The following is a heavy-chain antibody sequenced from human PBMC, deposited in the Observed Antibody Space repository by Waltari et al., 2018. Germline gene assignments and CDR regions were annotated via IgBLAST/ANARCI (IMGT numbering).Heavy chain of an antibody. CDR1: GYSISSGYY. Sequence: QVQLQESGPGLVKPSETLSLTCAVSGYSISSGYYWGWIRQPPGKGLEWIGSIYHSGSTYYNPSLKSRVTISVDTSKNQFSLKLSSVTAADTAVYYCARGRRREDLELLWFGELPYYFDYWGQGTLVTVSS. CDR2: IYHSGST. V-gene: IGHV4-38-2*01. D-gene: IGHD3-10*01. J-gene: IGHJ4*02. CDR3: ARGRRREDLELLWFGELPYYFDY.